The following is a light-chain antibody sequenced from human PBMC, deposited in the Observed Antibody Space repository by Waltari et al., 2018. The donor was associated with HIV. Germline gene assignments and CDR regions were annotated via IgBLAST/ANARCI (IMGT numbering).Light chain of an antibody. V-gene: IGLV2-14*03. Sequence: QSALTQPASVSGSPGQSITISCTGTTSDVGSYNSVSWYQQHPANAPNIVIFDVSNRPSAVSNRFSGSKSGNTASLTISGLQPEDEAYYYCSSSTTSDTVVFGGGTKVTVL. CDR3: SSSTTSDTVV. CDR2: DVS. CDR1: TSDVGSYNS. J-gene: IGLJ2*01.